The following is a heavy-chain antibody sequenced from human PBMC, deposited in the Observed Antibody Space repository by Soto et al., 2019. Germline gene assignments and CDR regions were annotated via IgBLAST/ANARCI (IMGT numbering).Heavy chain of an antibody. Sequence: QVQLQESGPGLVKPSQTLSLMCTVSGAPISGGDYHWSWIRQPPGKGLEWIGYIFPSGATHYNSSLVSRITMSVETSKSHFSLKLTSVTAADTAVYFCARGSAAKRYFDLWGRGTLVTASS. CDR1: GAPISGGDYH. J-gene: IGHJ2*01. CDR3: ARGSAAKRYFDL. D-gene: IGHD5-18*01. CDR2: IFPSGAT. V-gene: IGHV4-30-4*01.